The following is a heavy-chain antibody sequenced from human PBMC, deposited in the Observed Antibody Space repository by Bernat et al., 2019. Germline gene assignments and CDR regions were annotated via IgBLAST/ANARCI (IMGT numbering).Heavy chain of an antibody. V-gene: IGHV4-59*01. CDR2: IYYSGST. CDR3: AGTQLSDDFWSGYYG. J-gene: IGHJ4*02. Sequence: QVQLQESGPGLVKPSETLSLTCTVSGGSISSYYWSWIRQPPGKGLEWIGYIYYSGSTNYNPSLKSRVTISVDTSKNQFSLKLSSVTAADTAVYYCAGTQLSDDFWSGYYGWGQGTLVTVSS. CDR1: GGSISSYY. D-gene: IGHD3-3*01.